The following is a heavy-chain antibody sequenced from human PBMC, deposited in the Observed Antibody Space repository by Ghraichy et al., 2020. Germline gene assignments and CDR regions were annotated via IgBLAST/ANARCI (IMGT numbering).Heavy chain of an antibody. V-gene: IGHV6-1*01. D-gene: IGHD1-1*01. CDR2: TYYRSKWYN. Sequence: SQTLSLTCAISGDSVSSKSAAWNWIRQSPSRGLEWLGRTYYRSKWYNDYAVSVQSRITINADKTKNQFSLQLKSMTPEDTAVYYCARERSDDGNWFDPWGQGTLVTVSS. J-gene: IGHJ5*02. CDR1: GDSVSSKSAA. CDR3: ARERSDDGNWFDP.